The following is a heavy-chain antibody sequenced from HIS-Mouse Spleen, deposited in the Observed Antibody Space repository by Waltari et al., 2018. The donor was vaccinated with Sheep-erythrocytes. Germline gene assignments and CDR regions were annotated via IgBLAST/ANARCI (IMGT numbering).Heavy chain of an antibody. V-gene: IGHV4-34*01. Sequence: VQLQQWGAGLLKPSETLSLTCAVYGGSSSGYYWSWIRQPPGKGLEWIGEINHSGSTNYNPSLKSRVTISVDTSKNQFSLKLSSVTAADTAVYYCALSVDLAGAFDIWGQGTMVTVSS. CDR2: INHSGST. D-gene: IGHD6-19*01. CDR3: ALSVDLAGAFDI. J-gene: IGHJ3*02. CDR1: GGSSSGYY.